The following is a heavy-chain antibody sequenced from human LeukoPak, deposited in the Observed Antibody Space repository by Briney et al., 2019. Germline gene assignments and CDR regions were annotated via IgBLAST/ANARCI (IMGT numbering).Heavy chain of an antibody. CDR1: GFTFSSYS. V-gene: IGHV3-48*01. J-gene: IGHJ6*03. Sequence: GGSLRLSCAASGFTFSSYSMNWVRQAPGKGLEWVSYISSSSSTIYYADSVKGRFTISRDNAKNSLYLQMNSLRAEDTAVYYCARVRLTGSGYSATYYYYYYMDVWGKGTTVTVSS. CDR3: ARVRLTGSGYSATYYYYYYMDV. D-gene: IGHD3-3*01. CDR2: ISSSSSTI.